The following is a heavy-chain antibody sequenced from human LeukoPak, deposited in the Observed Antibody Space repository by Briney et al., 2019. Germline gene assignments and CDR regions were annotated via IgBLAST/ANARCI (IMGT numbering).Heavy chain of an antibody. CDR3: AKVGEYLYYFDY. CDR2: ISGSGGST. J-gene: IGHJ4*02. CDR1: GFTFSSYA. D-gene: IGHD3-10*01. V-gene: IGHV3-23*01. Sequence: PGGSLRLSCAASGFTFSSYAMSWVRQAPGKGLEWVSAISGSGGSTYYADSVKGRFTISRDNSKNTLYLQMNGLRVEDTAVYYCAKVGEYLYYFDYWGQGTLVTVSS.